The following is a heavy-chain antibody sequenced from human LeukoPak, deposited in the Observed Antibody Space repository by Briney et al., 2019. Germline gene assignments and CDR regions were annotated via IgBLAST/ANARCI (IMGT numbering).Heavy chain of an antibody. Sequence: GGSLRLSCAASGFTFSSYGMHWVRQAPGKGLEWVAVISYDGSHKFYADSVKGRFTISRDNSKNTLYLQMNSLRAGDTAIYYCAKALPSGWLHDAFDIWGQGTMVTVSS. J-gene: IGHJ3*02. V-gene: IGHV3-30*18. D-gene: IGHD6-19*01. CDR1: GFTFSSYG. CDR3: AKALPSGWLHDAFDI. CDR2: ISYDGSHK.